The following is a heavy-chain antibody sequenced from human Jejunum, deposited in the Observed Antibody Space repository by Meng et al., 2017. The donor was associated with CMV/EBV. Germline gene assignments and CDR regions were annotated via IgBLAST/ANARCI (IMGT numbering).Heavy chain of an antibody. V-gene: IGHV1-3*01. CDR2: INAGNSDR. Sequence: KNSGYTFVSSTLHWLRQAPGQTLEWMRSINAGNSDRQCSENFQGRVIIARDTSASATYMELSSLRSEDTAVYYCARHPGLEDYFFDYWGQGTLVTVSS. CDR1: GYTFVSST. J-gene: IGHJ4*02. CDR3: ARHPGLEDYFFDY. D-gene: IGHD1-14*01.